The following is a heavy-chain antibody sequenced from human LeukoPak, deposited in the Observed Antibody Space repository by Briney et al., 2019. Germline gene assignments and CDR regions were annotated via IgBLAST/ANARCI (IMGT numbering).Heavy chain of an antibody. V-gene: IGHV3-48*01. CDR3: ARADRPNLRFMNFDY. J-gene: IGHJ4*02. CDR1: GFSFSTYD. CDR2: LSSTGGTR. Sequence: GGSLRLSCVVSGFSFSTYDMNSVRQAPGKGLEWVSYLSSTGGTRYYANSVKGRFTISRDDAKNSLYLPISSLRAEDKAISYRARADRPNLRFMNFDYWGQGTLLTVSS. D-gene: IGHD3-3*01.